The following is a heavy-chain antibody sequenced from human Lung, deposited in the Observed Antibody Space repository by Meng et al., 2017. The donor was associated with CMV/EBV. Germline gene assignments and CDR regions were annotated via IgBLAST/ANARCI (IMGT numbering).Heavy chain of an antibody. CDR1: GYTFSHEW. Sequence: GGSLRLXXKGSGYTFSHEWIGWVRQTPGKGLDWMGILYPADSDTRYSPSFQGRITISADMSTSTAYLQWTSLKASDIGIYYCARGSSGSYWYFDLWGRGTLVTVSS. J-gene: IGHJ2*01. CDR3: ARGSSGSYWYFDL. CDR2: LYPADSDT. D-gene: IGHD3-10*01. V-gene: IGHV5-51*01.